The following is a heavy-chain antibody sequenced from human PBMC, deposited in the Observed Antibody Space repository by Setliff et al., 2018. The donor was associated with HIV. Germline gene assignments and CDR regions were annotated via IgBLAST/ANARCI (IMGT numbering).Heavy chain of an antibody. CDR2: ISGSGGST. CDR1: GFTFSSYA. J-gene: IGHJ4*02. Sequence: GSLRLSCAASGFTFSSYAMSWVRQAPGKGLEWVSAISGSGGSTNYADSVKGRFTISRDNAKNSLYLQMNSLRAEDTAVYYCARVMIGYSGYDAFDYWGQGTLVTVSS. CDR3: ARVMIGYSGYDAFDY. V-gene: IGHV3-23*01. D-gene: IGHD5-12*01.